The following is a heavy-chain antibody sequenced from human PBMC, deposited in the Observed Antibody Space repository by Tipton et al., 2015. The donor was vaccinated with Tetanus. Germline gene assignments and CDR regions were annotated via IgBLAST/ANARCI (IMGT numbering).Heavy chain of an antibody. CDR3: ARQADNWFDP. CDR2: IYYYSGST. CDR1: GGSITSGTYY. Sequence: TLSLTCTVSGGSITSGTYYWGWIRQPPGKGLEWIGNIYYYSGSTYYNSPLKSRVTISLDTPKNQFPRKMTSVTAADTAVYYCARQADNWFDPWGQGTLVVVSS. V-gene: IGHV4-39*01. J-gene: IGHJ5*02.